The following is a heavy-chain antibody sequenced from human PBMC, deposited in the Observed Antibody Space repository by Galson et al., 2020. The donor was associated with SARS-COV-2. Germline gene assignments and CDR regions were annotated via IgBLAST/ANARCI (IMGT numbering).Heavy chain of an antibody. CDR3: ARDVGGVASA. CDR1: GFTFSRYW. CDR2: INEDGRIT. V-gene: IGHV3-74*01. J-gene: IGHJ5*02. D-gene: IGHD3-16*01. Sequence: GGSLRLSCEASGFTFSRYWLHWVRQVPGAGLVWVSRINEDGRITDYADSVRGRFTIYRDNAKNTLYLQMNHLRAEDTSVYYCARDVGGVASAWGQGTLVTVSS.